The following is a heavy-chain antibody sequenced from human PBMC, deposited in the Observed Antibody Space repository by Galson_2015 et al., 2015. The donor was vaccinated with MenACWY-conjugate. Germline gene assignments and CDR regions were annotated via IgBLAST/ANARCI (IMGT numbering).Heavy chain of an antibody. D-gene: IGHD3-22*01. J-gene: IGHJ2*01. CDR1: GFSLSTRGVG. V-gene: IGHV2-5*02. Sequence: PALVKPTQPLTLTCTFSGFSLSTRGVGVAWIRQPPGKALEWLALIHWDDDKRYSPSLKSRLTITKGTSKNQVVLTMANMDPVDTATYYCAHLFYYDSSGYYRYFDLWGRGTLVTVFS. CDR3: AHLFYYDSSGYYRYFDL. CDR2: IHWDDDK.